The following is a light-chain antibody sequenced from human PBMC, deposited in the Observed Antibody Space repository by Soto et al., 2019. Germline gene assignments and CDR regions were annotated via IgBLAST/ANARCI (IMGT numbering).Light chain of an antibody. CDR2: EVS. Sequence: QSALTQPASVSGSPGQSITISCTGTSSDVGNYNYVSWYQQHPGKAPKLMIYEVSNRPSGVSDRFSGSKSGNTASLTISGLQAEDAADYYCNSYTTSTTLVFGGGTKLTVL. V-gene: IGLV2-14*01. J-gene: IGLJ2*01. CDR3: NSYTTSTTLV. CDR1: SSDVGNYNY.